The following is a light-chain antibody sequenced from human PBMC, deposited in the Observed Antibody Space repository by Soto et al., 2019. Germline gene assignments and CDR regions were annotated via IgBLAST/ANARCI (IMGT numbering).Light chain of an antibody. CDR2: KVS. Sequence: DVVVTQSPLSLSVTLGQPVSISCRSSQSLVYSDGDTYLSWFQQRPGQSPRRLIYKVSNRDSGVPDRFNGSGSGTDFTLKISRVEAEDVGLYYCMHGTQWPWTFGQGTKVGIK. CDR3: MHGTQWPWT. CDR1: QSLVYSDGDTY. V-gene: IGKV2-30*01. J-gene: IGKJ1*01.